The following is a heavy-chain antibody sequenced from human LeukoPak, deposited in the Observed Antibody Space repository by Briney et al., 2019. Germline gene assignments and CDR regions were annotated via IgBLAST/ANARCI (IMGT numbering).Heavy chain of an antibody. V-gene: IGHV5-10-1*01. Sequence: GESLKISCKGSGYSFTSYWISWVRQMPGKGLEWMGRIDPSDSYTNYSPSFQGHVTISADKSISTAYLQWSSLKASDSAMYYCAGAGIAVAGNAEYFQHWGQGTLVSVSS. J-gene: IGHJ1*01. CDR2: IDPSDSYT. CDR1: GYSFTSYW. CDR3: AGAGIAVAGNAEYFQH. D-gene: IGHD6-19*01.